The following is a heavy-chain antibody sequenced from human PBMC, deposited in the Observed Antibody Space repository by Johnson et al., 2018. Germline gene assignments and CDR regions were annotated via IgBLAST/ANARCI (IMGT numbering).Heavy chain of an antibody. J-gene: IGHJ6*03. CDR3: AKRSPGGIVMGVSATGADMDV. CDR1: GYIFTTYW. CDR2: IWHHYSMT. V-gene: IGHV5-51*01. D-gene: IGHD2-15*01. Sequence: VQLVESGAEVKKXGESXKIXCKTSGYIFTTYWVAWVRQVPGKGLEWMGVIWHHYSMTRYSPSFEGQVTFSADNSIDTAYLQWNNLKASDTAVNYCAKRSPGGIVMGVSATGADMDVWGKGTTVTVSS.